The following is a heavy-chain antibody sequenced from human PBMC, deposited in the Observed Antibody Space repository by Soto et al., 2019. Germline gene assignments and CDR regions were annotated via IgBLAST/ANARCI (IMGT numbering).Heavy chain of an antibody. CDR3: ARHRGPIAVAGTTFSGGWYFDL. CDR2: IYYSGST. J-gene: IGHJ2*01. D-gene: IGHD6-19*01. CDR1: GGSISSYY. V-gene: IGHV4-59*08. Sequence: QVQLQESGPGLVKPSETLSLTCTVSGGSISSYYWSWIRQPPGKGLEWIGYIYYSGSTNYNPSLKSRVTISVDTSKNQFSLKLSSVTAADTAVYYCARHRGPIAVAGTTFSGGWYFDLWGRGTLVTVSS.